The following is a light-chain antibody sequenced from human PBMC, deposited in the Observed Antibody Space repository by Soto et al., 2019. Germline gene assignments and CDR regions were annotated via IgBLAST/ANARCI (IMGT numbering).Light chain of an antibody. Sequence: EIQMTQSPSSLSASVGDRVTITCRASESIARHLNWYQQKPGKAPKLLIYAASSLQNGVPSRFRGGGSGTDFTLTISNLQPEDFATYYCQQTYSTLSITFGQGTRLEIK. V-gene: IGKV1-39*01. CDR2: AAS. CDR1: ESIARH. J-gene: IGKJ5*01. CDR3: QQTYSTLSIT.